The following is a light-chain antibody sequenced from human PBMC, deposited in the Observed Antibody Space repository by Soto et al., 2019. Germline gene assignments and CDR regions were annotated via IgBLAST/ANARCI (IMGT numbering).Light chain of an antibody. CDR1: QSVSSN. J-gene: IGKJ5*01. CDR2: DTS. Sequence: EFVLTQSPATLSLSPGERATLSCRASQSVSSNLAWYQQKPGQAPRLLVSDTSNRATGIPARFSGSGSGTDFTLTISSLEPEDFAVYYCQQRSNWPPSITFGQGTRLEIK. CDR3: QQRSNWPPSIT. V-gene: IGKV3-11*01.